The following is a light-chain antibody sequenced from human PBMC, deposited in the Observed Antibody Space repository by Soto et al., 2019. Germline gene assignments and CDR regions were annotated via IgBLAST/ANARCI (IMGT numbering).Light chain of an antibody. Sequence: EIVMTQSPATLSVSPGERATLSCRAGESISNNLAWYQQKPGQAPRLLIYGAATRAAGIPARFSGRGFGTDFTLTISRLEPEDFAVYYCQQFGTSPKLIFGGGTKVDI. CDR1: ESISNN. V-gene: IGKV3-15*01. CDR3: QQFGTSPKLI. J-gene: IGKJ4*01. CDR2: GAA.